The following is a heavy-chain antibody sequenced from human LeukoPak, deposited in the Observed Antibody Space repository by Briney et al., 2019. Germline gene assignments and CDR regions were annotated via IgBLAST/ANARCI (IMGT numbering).Heavy chain of an antibody. D-gene: IGHD4-17*01. V-gene: IGHV4-38-2*02. Sequence: SETLSLTCTVSGYSISSGYYWGWIRQPPGKGLEWIGSIYHSGSTYYNPSLKSRVTISVDRSKNQFSLKLSSVTAADTAVYYCARASTVTSEFDYWGQGTLVTVSS. J-gene: IGHJ4*02. CDR3: ARASTVTSEFDY. CDR1: GYSISSGYY. CDR2: IYHSGST.